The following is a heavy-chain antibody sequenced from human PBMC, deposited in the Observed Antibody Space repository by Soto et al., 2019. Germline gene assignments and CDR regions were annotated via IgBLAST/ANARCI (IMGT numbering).Heavy chain of an antibody. V-gene: IGHV4-30-4*01. CDR3: ARDVVRCSGGSCYSYYYYGMDV. D-gene: IGHD2-15*01. J-gene: IGHJ6*02. CDR2: IYYSGST. Sequence: QVQLQESGPGLVKPSQTLSLTCTVSGGSISSGDYYWSWIRQPPGKGLEWIGYIYYSGSTYYTPSLKSRVTISVDTSKNQVSLKLSSVTAADTAVYYCARDVVRCSGGSCYSYYYYGMDVWGQGTTVTVSS. CDR1: GGSISSGDYY.